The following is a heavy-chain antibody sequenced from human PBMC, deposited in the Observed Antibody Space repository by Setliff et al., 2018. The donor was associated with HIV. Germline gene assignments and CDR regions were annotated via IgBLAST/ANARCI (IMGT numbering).Heavy chain of an antibody. J-gene: IGHJ4*02. CDR1: GYTFSSYD. CDR3: ARGSGFIEAAGTDY. D-gene: IGHD6-13*01. Sequence: ASVKVSCKASGYTFSSYDINWVRQATGQGLEWMGWMNPNSGHTGYAQKFQGRVTITSDTSISTAYMELSSLRSEDTAVYYCARGSGFIEAAGTDYWGQGTLVTVSS. V-gene: IGHV1-8*03. CDR2: MNPNSGHT.